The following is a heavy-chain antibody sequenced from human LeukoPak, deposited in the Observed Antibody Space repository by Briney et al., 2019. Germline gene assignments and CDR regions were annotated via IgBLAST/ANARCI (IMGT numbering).Heavy chain of an antibody. V-gene: IGHV4-59*08. CDR3: ARQYYYDSSGYFDY. Sequence: KPPETLSLTCTVSGGSISRYYWSWIRQPPGKGLEWIGYIYYSGSANYNPSLKSRVTISVDTSKNQFSLKLSSVTAADTAVYYCARQYYYDSSGYFDYWGQGTLVTVSS. D-gene: IGHD3-22*01. CDR1: GGSISRYY. CDR2: IYYSGSA. J-gene: IGHJ4*02.